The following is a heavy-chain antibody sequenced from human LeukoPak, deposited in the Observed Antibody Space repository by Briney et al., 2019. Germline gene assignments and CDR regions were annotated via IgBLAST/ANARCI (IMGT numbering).Heavy chain of an antibody. D-gene: IGHD2-21*02. CDR1: GGSFRDYG. V-gene: IGHV1-69*04. CDR2: IIPIFGKT. J-gene: IGHJ4*02. Sequence: SVKVSCKASGGSFRDYGISWVRQAPGHGLEWMGRIIPIFGKTNYAQKFQGRVTITADKSTNTVYMDLSSLRSEDTAVYYCARGYNSRAGTTDCCPLDYWAREPWSPSP. CDR3: ARGYNSRAGTTDCCPLDY.